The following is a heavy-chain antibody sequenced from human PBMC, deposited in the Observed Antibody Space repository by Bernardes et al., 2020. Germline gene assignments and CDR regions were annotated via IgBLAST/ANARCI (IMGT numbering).Heavy chain of an antibody. D-gene: IGHD3-3*01. Sequence: SETLSLTCTASVGSISNFYWTWIRQPPGKGLEWIGFIYHSGSTHYNPSLKSRVTISVDTSKNQFSLNLRSVTAADTAVYYCARTHYDSWSGHWRTRFDPWGQGTLVTVFS. J-gene: IGHJ5*02. V-gene: IGHV4-59*01. CDR2: IYHSGST. CDR1: VGSISNFY. CDR3: ARTHYDSWSGHWRTRFDP.